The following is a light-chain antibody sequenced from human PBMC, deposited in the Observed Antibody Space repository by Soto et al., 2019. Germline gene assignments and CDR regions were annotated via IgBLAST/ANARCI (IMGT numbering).Light chain of an antibody. CDR2: GAS. CDR1: QSVSNNY. V-gene: IGKV3-20*01. Sequence: EIVLTQSPGTLSLFPWEIATLSCRASQSVSNNYLAWYQQKPAHAPRLLIYGASNSATGIPDRFSGSGSGTDFTLTISRLEAEDFAVYYCQQYGSSGTFGHGTKVDIK. CDR3: QQYGSSGT. J-gene: IGKJ1*01.